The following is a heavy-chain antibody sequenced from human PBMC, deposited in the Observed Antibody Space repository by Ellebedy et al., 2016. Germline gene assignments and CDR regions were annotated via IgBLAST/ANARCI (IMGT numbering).Heavy chain of an antibody. CDR1: GGSISSYY. CDR3: AKENNIVVSARFDP. CDR2: IYTSGST. Sequence: SETLSLSXTVSGGSISSYYWSWIRQPAGKGLEWIGRIYTSGSTNYNPSLKSRVSMSLDTSKNQFSLNLRSVTAADTAVYYCAKENNIVVSARFDPWGQGILVTVSS. V-gene: IGHV4-4*07. J-gene: IGHJ5*02. D-gene: IGHD3-16*02.